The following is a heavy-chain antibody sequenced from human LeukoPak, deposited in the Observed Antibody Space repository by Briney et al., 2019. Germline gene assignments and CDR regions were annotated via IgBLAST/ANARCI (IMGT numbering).Heavy chain of an antibody. V-gene: IGHV4-4*07. D-gene: IGHD5-12*01. Sequence: SETLSLTCTVSGGSISSYYWSWIRQPAGKGLEWIGRIYHGGSTYYNPSLKSRVTISVDTSKNQFSLKLSSVTAADTAVYYCARLRSALPDYWGQGTLVTVSS. CDR2: IYHGGST. CDR3: ARLRSALPDY. CDR1: GGSISSYY. J-gene: IGHJ4*02.